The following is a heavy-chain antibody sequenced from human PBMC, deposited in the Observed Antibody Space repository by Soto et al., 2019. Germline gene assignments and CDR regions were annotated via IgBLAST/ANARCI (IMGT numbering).Heavy chain of an antibody. CDR2: ISYDRSNK. J-gene: IGHJ3*02. D-gene: IGHD6-19*01. CDR3: AKDRVAVAPVAFDI. Sequence: GGSLRLSCAASGFTFSSYGMHWVRQAPGKGLEWVAVISYDRSNKYYADSVKGRFTISRDNSKNTLYLQMNSLRAEDTAVYYCAKDRVAVAPVAFDIWGQGTMVTVSS. CDR1: GFTFSSYG. V-gene: IGHV3-30*18.